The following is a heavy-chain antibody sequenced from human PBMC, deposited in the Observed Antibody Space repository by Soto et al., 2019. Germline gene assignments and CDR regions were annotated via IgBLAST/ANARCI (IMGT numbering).Heavy chain of an antibody. V-gene: IGHV3-21*01. CDR1: GFTFSSYS. CDR3: ARDYLGYSSSSPFDY. D-gene: IGHD6-6*01. Sequence: EVQLLESGGGLVQPGGSLRLSCAASGFTFSSYSMNWVRQAPGKGLEWVSSISSSSSYIYYADSVKGRFTISRDNAKNSLYLQMNSLRAEDTAVYYCARDYLGYSSSSPFDYWGQGTLVTVSS. J-gene: IGHJ4*02. CDR2: ISSSSSYI.